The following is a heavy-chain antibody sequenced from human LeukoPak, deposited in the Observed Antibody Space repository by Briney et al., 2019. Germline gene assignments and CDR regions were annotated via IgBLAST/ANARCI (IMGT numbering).Heavy chain of an antibody. CDR2: ISYDGSNK. J-gene: IGHJ4*02. D-gene: IGHD4-23*01. CDR1: GFTFSSYA. CDR3: ARESAPDYGGNFGN. V-gene: IGHV3-30*04. Sequence: AGGSLRLSCAASGFTFSSYAMHWVRQAPGKGLEWVAVISYDGSNKYYADSVKGRFTISRDNSKNTLYLQTNSLRAEDTAVYYCARESAPDYGGNFGNWGQGTLVTVSS.